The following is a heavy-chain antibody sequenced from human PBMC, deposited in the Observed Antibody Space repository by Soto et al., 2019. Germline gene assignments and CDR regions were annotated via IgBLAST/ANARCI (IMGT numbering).Heavy chain of an antibody. CDR2: ISAYNGNT. Sequence: ASVKVSWKASGYTFTSYGISWVRQAPGEGLEWMGWISAYNGNTNYAQKLQGRVTMTTDTSTSTAYMELRSLRSDDTAVYYCAVTYLIAAAGTFEYWGQGTMLTLSS. J-gene: IGHJ4*02. D-gene: IGHD6-13*01. CDR3: AVTYLIAAAGTFEY. CDR1: GYTFTSYG. V-gene: IGHV1-18*01.